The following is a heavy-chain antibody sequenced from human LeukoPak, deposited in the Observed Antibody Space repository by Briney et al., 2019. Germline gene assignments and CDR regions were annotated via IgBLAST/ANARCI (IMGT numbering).Heavy chain of an antibody. V-gene: IGHV3-30*04. J-gene: IGHJ4*02. CDR2: ISYDGSNK. CDR3: ARGDSSLDALDY. CDR1: GFTFSSYA. Sequence: PGGSLRLSCAASGFTFSSYAMHWVRQAPGKGLEWVAVISYDGSNKYYADSVKGRFTTSRDNSKNTLYLQMNSLRAEDTAVYYCARGDSSLDALDYWGQGTLVTVSS. D-gene: IGHD6-19*01.